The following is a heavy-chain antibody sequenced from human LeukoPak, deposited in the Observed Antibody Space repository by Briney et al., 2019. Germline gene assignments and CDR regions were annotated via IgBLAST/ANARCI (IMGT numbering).Heavy chain of an antibody. Sequence: ASVKVSCKASGYTFTSYYMHWVRQAPGQGLEWMGIINPSGGSTSYAQKFQGRVTMTRDTSTSTVYMELSSLRFEDTAVYYCARDLHPMYYYDSSGCGYWGQGTLVTVSS. J-gene: IGHJ4*02. CDR3: ARDLHPMYYYDSSGCGY. D-gene: IGHD3-22*01. CDR1: GYTFTSYY. V-gene: IGHV1-46*01. CDR2: INPSGGST.